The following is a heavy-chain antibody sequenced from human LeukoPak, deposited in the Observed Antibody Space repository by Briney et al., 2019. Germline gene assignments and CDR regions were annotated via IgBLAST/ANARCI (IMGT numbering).Heavy chain of an antibody. CDR2: IYYSGNT. J-gene: IGHJ4*02. V-gene: IGHV4-39*01. D-gene: IGHD2-15*01. CDR1: GVSISSSNSY. CDR3: AGHPSGGTDY. Sequence: SETLSLTCTVSGVSISSSNSYWGWIRQPPGKGLEWIGSIYYSGNTYYNASLKSQVSISIDTSKNQFSVKLSSVTAADTAVYYCAGHPSGGTDYWGQGTLVTVSS.